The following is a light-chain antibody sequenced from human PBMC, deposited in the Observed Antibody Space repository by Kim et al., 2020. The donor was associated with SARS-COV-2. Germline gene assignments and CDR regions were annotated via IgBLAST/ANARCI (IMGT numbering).Light chain of an antibody. Sequence: PGERAILSGRASERIGSTLGWYRDKLGPAPRLRSYDEAIRAAGIPDRVSGGGCGTGFDLTMSSLGPEDLAIDDCQQRNGWPRAVTFGGGTKVDIK. CDR3: QQRNGWPRAVT. V-gene: IGKV3-11*01. CDR1: ERIGST. CDR2: DEA. J-gene: IGKJ4*01.